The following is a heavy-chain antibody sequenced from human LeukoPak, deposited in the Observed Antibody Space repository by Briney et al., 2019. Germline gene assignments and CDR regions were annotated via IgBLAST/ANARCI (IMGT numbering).Heavy chain of an antibody. CDR1: GFTFSGSA. Sequence: GGSLRLSCAASGFTFSGSAMHWVRQASGKGLEWVGRIRSSANSYATAYAASVKGRFTISRDDSKNTAYLQMNSLTTEDTAVYYCNRDILDGYNVDYWGQGTLVTVST. CDR2: IRSSANSYAT. V-gene: IGHV3-73*01. CDR3: NRDILDGYNVDY. D-gene: IGHD5-24*01. J-gene: IGHJ4*02.